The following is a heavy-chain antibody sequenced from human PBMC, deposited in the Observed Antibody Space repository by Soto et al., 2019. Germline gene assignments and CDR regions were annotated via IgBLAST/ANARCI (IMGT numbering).Heavy chain of an antibody. Sequence: PGGSLRLSCAASGFTVSSNYMSWVRQAPGKGLEWVSVIYSGGSTYYADSVKGRFTISRDNSKNTLYLQMNSLRAEDTAVYYCARGGGYSSSWSYYYYGMDVWGQGTTVTVSS. CDR3: ARGGGYSSSWSYYYYGMDV. CDR2: IYSGGST. D-gene: IGHD6-13*01. J-gene: IGHJ6*02. CDR1: GFTVSSNY. V-gene: IGHV3-66*01.